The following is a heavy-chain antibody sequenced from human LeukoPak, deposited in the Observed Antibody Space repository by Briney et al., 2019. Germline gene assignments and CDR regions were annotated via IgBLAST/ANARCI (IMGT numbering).Heavy chain of an antibody. CDR2: IYSGGST. CDR1: GFTVSSNY. D-gene: IGHD6-13*01. CDR3: ARLLIAAALDY. V-gene: IGHV3-53*01. Sequence: PGGSLRLSCAASGFTVSSNYMSWVRQAPGKGLEWVSVIYSGGSTYYADSVKGRFTISRDNSKNTLYLQMNSLRAEDTAVYYCARLLIAAALDYWGQGTLVAVSS. J-gene: IGHJ4*02.